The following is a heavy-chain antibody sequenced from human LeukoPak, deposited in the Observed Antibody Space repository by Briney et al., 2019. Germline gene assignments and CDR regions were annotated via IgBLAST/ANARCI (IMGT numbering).Heavy chain of an antibody. CDR2: IYYSGST. Sequence: SETLSLTCTVSGGSISSSSYYWGWTRQPPGKGLEWIGSIYYSGSTYYNPSLKSRVTISVDTSKNQFSLKLSSVTAADTAVYYCARQLAKDFWSGYQLDWFDPWGQGTLITVSS. V-gene: IGHV4-39*01. D-gene: IGHD3-3*01. CDR1: GGSISSSSYY. CDR3: ARQLAKDFWSGYQLDWFDP. J-gene: IGHJ5*02.